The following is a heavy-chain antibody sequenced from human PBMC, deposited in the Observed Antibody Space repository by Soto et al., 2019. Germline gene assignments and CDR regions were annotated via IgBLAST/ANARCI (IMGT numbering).Heavy chain of an antibody. Sequence: GGSLRLSCAASGFTFSSYWMSWVRQAPGKGLEWVANIKQDGSEKYYVDSVKGRFTISRDNAKNSLYLQMNSLRAEDTAVYYCARDGDLDGSGSYTALLPWYWGQGTLVTVSS. CDR1: GFTFSSYW. CDR3: ARDGDLDGSGSYTALLPWY. J-gene: IGHJ4*02. CDR2: IKQDGSEK. V-gene: IGHV3-7*01. D-gene: IGHD3-10*01.